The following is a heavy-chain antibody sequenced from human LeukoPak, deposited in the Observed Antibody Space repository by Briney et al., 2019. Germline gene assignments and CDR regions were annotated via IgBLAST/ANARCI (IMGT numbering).Heavy chain of an antibody. CDR1: GGSISSYY. CDR3: ARDRYDYGDFRDFDY. D-gene: IGHD4-17*01. J-gene: IGHJ4*02. V-gene: IGHV4-4*07. Sequence: PSETLSLTCTVSGGSISSYYWSWIRQPAGKGLEWIGRIYTSGSTNYNPSLKSRVTMSVDTSKNQFSLKLSSVTAEDTAVYYCARDRYDYGDFRDFDYWGQGTLVTVSS. CDR2: IYTSGST.